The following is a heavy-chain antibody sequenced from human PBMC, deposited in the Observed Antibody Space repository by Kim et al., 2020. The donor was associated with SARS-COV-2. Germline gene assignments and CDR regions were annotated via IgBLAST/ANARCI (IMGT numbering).Heavy chain of an antibody. CDR3: AGCTDYYGSGTHAWFDP. CDR2: IYSGGST. Sequence: GGSLRLSCAASGLTVSNSFMSWVRQVPGKGLECVSLIYSGGSTYYADSAAGRFTVSRDSSKNTLYLQMNSLRTEDTAVYYCAGCTDYYGSGTHAWFDPWGQGTLVTVSS. D-gene: IGHD3-10*01. J-gene: IGHJ5*02. V-gene: IGHV3-53*01. CDR1: GLTVSNSF.